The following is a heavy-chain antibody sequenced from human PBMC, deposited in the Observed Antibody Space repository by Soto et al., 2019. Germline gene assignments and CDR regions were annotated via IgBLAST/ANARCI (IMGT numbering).Heavy chain of an antibody. J-gene: IGHJ3*02. CDR3: ARDGVFPPAIGAFDI. V-gene: IGHV3-21*01. CDR1: GFTFSSYS. CDR2: ISSSSSYI. Sequence: EVQLVESGGGLVKPGGSLRLSCAASGFTFSSYSMNWVRQAPGKGLEWVSSISSSSSYIYYADSVKGRFTISRDNAKNSLYLQMNSLRDEDTAVYYCARDGVFPPAIGAFDIWGQGTMVTVSS.